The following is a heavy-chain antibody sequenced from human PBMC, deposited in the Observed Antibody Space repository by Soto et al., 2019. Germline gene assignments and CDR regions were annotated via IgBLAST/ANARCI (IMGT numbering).Heavy chain of an antibody. J-gene: IGHJ6*02. CDR1: GGSISGYY. Sequence: SETLSLTCAVYGGSISGYYWSWIRQPPGKGLEWIGEINHSGSTNYNPSLKSRVTISVDTSKNQFSLKLSSVTAADTAVYYCARGHTYYDILTGYRGPRYYYGMDVWGQGTTVTVS. CDR3: ARGHTYYDILTGYRGPRYYYGMDV. D-gene: IGHD3-9*01. CDR2: INHSGST. V-gene: IGHV4-34*01.